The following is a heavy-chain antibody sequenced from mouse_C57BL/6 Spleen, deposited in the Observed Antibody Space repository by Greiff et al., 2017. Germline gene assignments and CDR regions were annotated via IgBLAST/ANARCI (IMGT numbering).Heavy chain of an antibody. D-gene: IGHD2-4*01. V-gene: IGHV1-5*01. CDR3: TRGCDCGGGAMDY. J-gene: IGHJ4*01. Sequence: VQLQQSGTVLARPGASVKMSCKTSGYTFTSYWMHWVKQRPGQGLAWIGVIYPGDSDTSSNKKFKGKAKLTADTAASTAYVELRSLTNEDSAVYYCTRGCDCGGGAMDYWGQGTSVTVSS. CDR2: IYPGDSDT. CDR1: GYTFTSYW.